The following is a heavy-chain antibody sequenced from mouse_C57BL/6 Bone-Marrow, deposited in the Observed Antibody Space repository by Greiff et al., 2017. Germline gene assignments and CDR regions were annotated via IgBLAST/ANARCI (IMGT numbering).Heavy chain of an antibody. V-gene: IGHV5-6*01. J-gene: IGHJ1*03. CDR1: GFTFSSYG. CDR2: ISSGGSYT. D-gene: IGHD3-3*01. Sequence: EVHLVESGGDLVKPGGSLKLSCAASGFTFSSYGMSWVRQTPDKSLEWVATISSGGSYTYYPDSVKGRFTISRDNAKNTLYLQMSSLKSEDTAMYYCERHRRAITPYWYFDVWGTGTTVTVSS. CDR3: ERHRRAITPYWYFDV.